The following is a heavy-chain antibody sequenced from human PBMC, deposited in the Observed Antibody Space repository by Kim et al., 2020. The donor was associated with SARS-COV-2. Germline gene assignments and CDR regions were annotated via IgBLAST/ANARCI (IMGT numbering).Heavy chain of an antibody. Sequence: GGSLRLSCAASGFTFSSYAMHWVRQAPGKGLEWVAVISYDGSNKYYADSVKGRFTISRDNSKNTLYLQMNSLRAEDTAVYYCARDLFGDPDLQYYYGMDVWGQGTTVTVSS. D-gene: IGHD2-21*01. CDR2: ISYDGSNK. CDR1: GFTFSSYA. J-gene: IGHJ6*02. CDR3: ARDLFGDPDLQYYYGMDV. V-gene: IGHV3-30*04.